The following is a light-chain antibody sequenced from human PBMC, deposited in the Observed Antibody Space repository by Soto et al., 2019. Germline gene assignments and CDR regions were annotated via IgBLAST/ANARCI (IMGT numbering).Light chain of an antibody. Sequence: QSVLTQPASVSGSPGQSITISCTGTSSDVGGYNYVSWYQQHPGKAPELMIYDVSSRPSGVSSRFSGSKSGNTASLTISGLLAEDEADYYCSSYTSGSTYVFGTGTQLTVL. CDR1: SSDVGGYNY. V-gene: IGLV2-14*03. CDR2: DVS. J-gene: IGLJ1*01. CDR3: SSYTSGSTYV.